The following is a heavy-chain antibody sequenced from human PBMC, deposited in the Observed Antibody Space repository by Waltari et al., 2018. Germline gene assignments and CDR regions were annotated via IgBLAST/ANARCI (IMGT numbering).Heavy chain of an antibody. CDR3: ARDNTDYYGMDV. V-gene: IGHV4-30-2*01. J-gene: IGHJ6*02. CDR2: IYHSGST. D-gene: IGHD4-17*01. CDR1: GGSISSGGYS. Sequence: QLQLQESGSGLVKPSQTLSLTCAVSGGSISSGGYSWSWIRQPPGKGLEWIGYIYHSGSTYYNPSLKSRVTISVDRSKNQFSLKLSSVTAADTAVYYCARDNTDYYGMDVWGQGTTVTVSS.